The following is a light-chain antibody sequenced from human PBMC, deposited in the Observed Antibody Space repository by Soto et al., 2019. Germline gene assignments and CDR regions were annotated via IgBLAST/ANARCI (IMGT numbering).Light chain of an antibody. CDR3: QQYGSSPWT. J-gene: IGKJ1*01. CDR1: QSVSSNY. Sequence: EIVLTQSPGTLSLSPGERATLSCRASQSVSSNYLAWYQQKPGQTPRVLIYGASSRVPGIPDRFSGSGSGTDFPLTITSLEPEDFAVYYCQQYGSSPWTFGQGTKVEIK. CDR2: GAS. V-gene: IGKV3-20*01.